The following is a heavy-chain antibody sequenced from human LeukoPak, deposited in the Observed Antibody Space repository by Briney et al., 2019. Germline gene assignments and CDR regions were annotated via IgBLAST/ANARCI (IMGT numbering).Heavy chain of an antibody. J-gene: IGHJ4*02. CDR2: INPYSGGT. CDR1: GYTFIAYD. D-gene: IGHD2-2*01. CDR3: ARDSCSSTSCLSIDDY. V-gene: IGHV1-2*02. Sequence: ASVKVSCKASGYTFIAYDMHWVRQAPGQGLEWMGWINPYSGGTNYAQKFQGRVTMTRDTSVSTDYMEPSRLRSDDTAVYYCARDSCSSTSCLSIDDYWGQGTLVTVSS.